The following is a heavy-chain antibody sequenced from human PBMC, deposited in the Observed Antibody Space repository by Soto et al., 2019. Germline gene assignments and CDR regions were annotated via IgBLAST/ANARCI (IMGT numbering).Heavy chain of an antibody. V-gene: IGHV3-9*01. CDR2: ISWNSGSI. CDR3: ARDLRGSSGNYGPAD. D-gene: IGHD1-26*01. Sequence: GGSLRLSCAASGFTFDDYAMHWVRQAPGKGLEWVSGISWNSGSIGYADSVKGRFSISRDNAKNSLYLQMNSLRAEDTAVYYCARDLRGSSGNYGPADWGQGTLVTVPQ. J-gene: IGHJ4*02. CDR1: GFTFDDYA.